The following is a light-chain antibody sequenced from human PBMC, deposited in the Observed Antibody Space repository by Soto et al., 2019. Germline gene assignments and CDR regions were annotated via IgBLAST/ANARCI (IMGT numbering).Light chain of an antibody. V-gene: IGKV1-39*01. CDR1: QNITNN. Sequence: DRVTITCQASQNITNNLSWYQQKPGKAPNLLIYAASNLQGGVPSRFSGSGSGTDFTLTISSLHSEDFATYYCQQTYSTPGTFGQGTKVDIK. J-gene: IGKJ1*01. CDR2: AAS. CDR3: QQTYSTPGT.